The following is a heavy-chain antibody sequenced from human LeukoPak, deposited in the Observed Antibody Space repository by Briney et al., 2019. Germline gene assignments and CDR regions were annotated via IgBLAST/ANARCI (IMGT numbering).Heavy chain of an antibody. CDR3: AEGSGSLDY. D-gene: IGHD1-26*01. J-gene: IGHJ4*02. CDR1: GFTFSSYA. CDR2: ISGSGGTT. V-gene: IGHV3-23*01. Sequence: GGSLRLSCAASGFTFSSYAMSWVRHAPGKGMEWVSVISGSGGTTYYADSVKGRFTISRDSSKNTVYLQMNSLRAEDTAVYYCAEGSGSLDYWGQGTLVTVSS.